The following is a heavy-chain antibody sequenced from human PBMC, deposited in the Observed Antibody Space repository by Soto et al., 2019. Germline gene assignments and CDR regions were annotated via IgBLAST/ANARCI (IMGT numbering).Heavy chain of an antibody. V-gene: IGHV1-69*01. CDR3: AKKNPHGDSNKAWLDP. CDR2: IIPILGTT. CDR1: GGTFISSA. J-gene: IGHJ5*02. D-gene: IGHD2-8*01. Sequence: QVQLLQSGTELRQPGSSVTISCTPSGGTFISSAFAWVRQAPGGRIEWMGGIIPILGTTKHAEKFLGRVTIRADVSSRTAFLELSSLTVDDTAVYFCAKKNPHGDSNKAWLDPWGQGTLVTVST.